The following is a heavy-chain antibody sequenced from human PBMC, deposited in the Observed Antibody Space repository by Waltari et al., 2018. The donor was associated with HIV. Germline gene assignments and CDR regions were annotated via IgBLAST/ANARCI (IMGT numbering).Heavy chain of an antibody. J-gene: IGHJ4*02. CDR1: GLNFKNYW. CDR3: ATSRGGLADY. V-gene: IGHV3-7*01. CDR2: SRQDGIRK. Sequence: EVRLEESGGTLVQPGGSFRLSCAASGLNFKNYWMRWVRQAAGKRLEWVANSRQDGIRKYYANSVRGRFSISRNNANNTLVLQRNNVGVENSAAYYCATSRGGLADYWGRGALVTVST. D-gene: IGHD6-19*01.